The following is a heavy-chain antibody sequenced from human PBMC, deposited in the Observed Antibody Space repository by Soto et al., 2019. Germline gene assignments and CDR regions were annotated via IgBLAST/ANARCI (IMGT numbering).Heavy chain of an antibody. V-gene: IGHV5-51*01. CDR3: ARLEWLSLAAWFYX. CDR2: IYPDDSDT. J-gene: IGHJ5*02. D-gene: IGHD3-3*01. Sequence: GEALKSTCKGSGYSFTNYWIGWVRQMPGKGLEWMVMIYPDDSDTKYSPSFQGQVTFSAYKSINTAYLQWSSLKASDTAIYYCARLEWLSLAAWFYXWGQGTMFTVSX. CDR1: GYSFTNYW.